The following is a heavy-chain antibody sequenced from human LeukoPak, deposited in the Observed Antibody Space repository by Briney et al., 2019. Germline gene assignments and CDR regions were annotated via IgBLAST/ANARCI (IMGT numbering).Heavy chain of an antibody. CDR3: ARGPPNWGYDY. CDR1: GYTFTSYD. D-gene: IGHD7-27*01. Sequence: ASVKASCKASGYTFTSYDFNWVRQATGQRPEWMGWMSPNSGDTGYAQKFQDRVTMTRNTSISTAYMELSSLRSDDTAVYYCARGPPNWGYDYWGPGTLVTVSS. J-gene: IGHJ4*02. CDR2: MSPNSGDT. V-gene: IGHV1-8*01.